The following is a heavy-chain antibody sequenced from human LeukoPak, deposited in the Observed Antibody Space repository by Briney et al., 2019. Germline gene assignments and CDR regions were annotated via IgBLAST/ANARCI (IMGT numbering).Heavy chain of an antibody. CDR1: GGSLSSYY. J-gene: IGHJ4*02. CDR2: IYYSGST. V-gene: IGHV4-59*08. Sequence: PSETLSLTCTVSGGSLSSYYWSWIRQPPGKGLEWIGYIYYSGSTNYNPSLKSRVTISVDTSKTQFTLKLSSVTAADTAVYYCARLPRPGQQLPPGGYYFDYWGQGTLVTVSS. D-gene: IGHD6-13*01. CDR3: ARLPRPGQQLPPGGYYFDY.